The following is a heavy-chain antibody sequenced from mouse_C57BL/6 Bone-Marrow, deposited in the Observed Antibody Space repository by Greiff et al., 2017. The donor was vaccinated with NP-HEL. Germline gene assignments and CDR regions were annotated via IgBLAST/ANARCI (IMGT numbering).Heavy chain of an antibody. CDR2: IYPRSGNT. CDR1: GYTFTSYG. V-gene: IGHV1-81*01. Sequence: QVQLQHSGAELARPGASVKLSCKASGYTFTSYGISWVKQRTGQGLEWIGEIYPRSGNTYYNEKFKGKATLTADKSSSTAYMELRSLTSEDSAVYFCARVYYSNYRSYWYFDVWGTGTTVTVSS. D-gene: IGHD2-5*01. J-gene: IGHJ1*03. CDR3: ARVYYSNYRSYWYFDV.